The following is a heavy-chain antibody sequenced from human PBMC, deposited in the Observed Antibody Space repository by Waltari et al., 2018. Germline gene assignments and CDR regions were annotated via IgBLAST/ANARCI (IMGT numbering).Heavy chain of an antibody. CDR1: GGSISSGGYY. J-gene: IGHJ3*02. D-gene: IGHD5-18*01. Sequence: QVQLQESGPGLVKPSQTLSLTCTVSGGSISSGGYYWSWIRQHPGKGLEWIGYIYYSGSTYDNPSLKSLVTISVDTSKNQFSRKRSSVTAADTAVYYCARGAFGRGYSYGYPSSHAFDIWGQGTMVTVSS. CDR2: IYYSGST. CDR3: ARGAFGRGYSYGYPSSHAFDI. V-gene: IGHV4-31*01.